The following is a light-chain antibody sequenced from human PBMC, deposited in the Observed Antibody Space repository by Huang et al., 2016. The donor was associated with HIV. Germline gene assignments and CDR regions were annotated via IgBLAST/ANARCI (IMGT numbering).Light chain of an antibody. CDR1: QRISTP. V-gene: IGKV3-11*01. J-gene: IGKJ4*01. CDR3: QQRTNWPLT. Sequence: EIVLTQSPATLSLSPGERATLSCRASQRISTPVACYQQKPGQAPSLLIDDASTRATGIPARFSDSGSGTDFTLTISNLEPEDSAVYYCQQRTNWPLTFGGGTKVEIK. CDR2: DAS.